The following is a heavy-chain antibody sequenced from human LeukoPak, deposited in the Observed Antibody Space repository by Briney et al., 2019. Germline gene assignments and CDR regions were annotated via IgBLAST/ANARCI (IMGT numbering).Heavy chain of an antibody. CDR2: INPSGGST. CDR1: GYTFTSYY. Sequence: ASVKVSCKASGYTFTSYYMNWVRQAPGQGLEWIGIINPSGGSTSYAQKFQGRVTMTRDTSTSTVYMELSSLRSEDTAVYYCARGPDAGYGDYLSHYYYYYYMDVWGKGTTVTVSS. CDR3: ARGPDAGYGDYLSHYYYYYYMDV. V-gene: IGHV1-46*01. J-gene: IGHJ6*03. D-gene: IGHD4-17*01.